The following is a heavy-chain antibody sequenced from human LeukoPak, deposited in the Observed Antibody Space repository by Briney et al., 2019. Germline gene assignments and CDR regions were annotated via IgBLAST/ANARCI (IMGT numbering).Heavy chain of an antibody. CDR1: GYTFTDHY. V-gene: IGHV1-2*02. J-gene: IGHJ4*02. CDR3: ARDAVLGSCSGIRCFTPDY. CDR2: INSNSGGT. Sequence: ASVKVSCKASGYTFTDHYIHWVRQAPGQGLEWIGWINSNSGGTNYAQHFQGRVTLTRDTSLSTAYMELNNLRSDDTAVYYCARDAVLGSCSGIRCFTPDYWGQGTLVTVSS. D-gene: IGHD2-15*01.